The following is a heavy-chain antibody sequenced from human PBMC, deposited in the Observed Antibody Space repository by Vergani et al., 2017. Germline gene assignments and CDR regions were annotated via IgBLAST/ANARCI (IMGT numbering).Heavy chain of an antibody. Sequence: EVQLVESGGGLVQPGGSLRLSCAASGFTFSSYEMNWVRQAPGKGLEWVSYISSSGSTIYYADSVKGRFTSSRDNAKNSLYLQMNSLRAEDTAVYYCARDVSDIGVVPAAISWSYYYYYMDVWGKGTTVTVSS. CDR3: ARDVSDIGVVPAAISWSYYYYYMDV. V-gene: IGHV3-48*03. J-gene: IGHJ6*03. CDR2: ISSSGSTI. CDR1: GFTFSSYE. D-gene: IGHD2-2*01.